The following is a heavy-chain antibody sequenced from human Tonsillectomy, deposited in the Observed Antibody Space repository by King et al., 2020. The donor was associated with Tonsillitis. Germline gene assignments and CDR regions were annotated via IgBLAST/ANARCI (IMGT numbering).Heavy chain of an antibody. CDR3: ARNYYVSTGFYYSIFDF. J-gene: IGHJ4*02. CDR2: ISVYYGNT. CDR1: GYIFTSNS. D-gene: IGHD3-22*01. V-gene: IGHV1-18*04. Sequence: VQLVQSAAEVKKPGASVKVSCKASGYIFTSNSISWVRQAPGQGLEWMGWISVYYGNTSYAQKLQGRVTMTTDTSTSTAYMELRSLRSDDTAVYYCARNYYVSTGFYYSIFDFWGQGTLVTVSA.